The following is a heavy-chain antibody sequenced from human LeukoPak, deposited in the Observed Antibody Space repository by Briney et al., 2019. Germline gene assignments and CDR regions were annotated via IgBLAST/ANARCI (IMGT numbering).Heavy chain of an antibody. CDR2: INPKGGST. V-gene: IGHV1-46*01. CDR3: ARDPISSNWPRGHWFDP. CDR1: VYPFTSYY. Sequence: ASVKVSCKASVYPFTSYYMNWVRQAPGQGLEWMGIINPKGGSTTYAQRFQGRVSMTRDTSTSTVYMELTSLRSDDTAVYYCARDPISSNWPRGHWFDPWGQGTLVTVSS. J-gene: IGHJ5*02. D-gene: IGHD6-13*01.